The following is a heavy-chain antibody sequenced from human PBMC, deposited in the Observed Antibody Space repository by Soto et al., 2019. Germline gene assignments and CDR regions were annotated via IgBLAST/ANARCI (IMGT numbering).Heavy chain of an antibody. CDR2: ISYDGSNK. V-gene: IGHV3-30*18. J-gene: IGHJ4*02. CDR3: AKVTGWFGELVDY. D-gene: IGHD3-10*01. CDR1: GFTFSSYG. Sequence: GGSLRLSCAASGFTFSSYGMHWVRQAPGKGLEWVAVISYDGSNKYYADSVKGRFTISRDNSKNTLYLQMNSLRAEDTAVYYCAKVTGWFGELVDYWGQGTLVTVSS.